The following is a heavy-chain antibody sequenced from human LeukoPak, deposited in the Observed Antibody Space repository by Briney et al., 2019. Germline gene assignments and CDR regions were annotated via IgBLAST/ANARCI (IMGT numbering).Heavy chain of an antibody. V-gene: IGHV1-46*01. CDR2: INPSAVST. D-gene: IGHD1-14*01. CDR3: ARGVGTYQTYFDY. J-gene: IGHJ4*02. Sequence: ASVKVSCKASGYTFTTYFMHWLRQAPGQGLEWMGIINPSAVSTNYAQKFLGRVTMTRDMSTSTVYVELSSLRSEDTAVYYCARGVGTYQTYFDYWGQGTLVTVSS. CDR1: GYTFTTYF.